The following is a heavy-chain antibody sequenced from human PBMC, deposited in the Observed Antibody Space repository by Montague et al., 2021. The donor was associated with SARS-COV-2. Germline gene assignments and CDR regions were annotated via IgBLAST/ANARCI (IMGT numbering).Heavy chain of an antibody. CDR2: MKKNGRT. CDR3: ARRDLRWLRWGYYDY. J-gene: IGHJ4*02. V-gene: IGHV4-39*01. Sequence: SETLSLTCSILGSWNSGTGRNSTRLNSTHHRGSESIGCMKKNGRTYHNPSLKSRVTMSVDTSKNQFSLKLSSVTAADTAVYYCARRDLRWLRWGYYDYWGQGTLVTVSS. D-gene: IGHD5-12*01. CDR1: GSWNSGTGRN.